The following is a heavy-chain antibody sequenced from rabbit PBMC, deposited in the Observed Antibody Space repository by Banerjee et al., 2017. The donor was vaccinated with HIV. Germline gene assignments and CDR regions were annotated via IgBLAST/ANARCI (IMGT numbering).Heavy chain of an antibody. V-gene: IGHV1S40*01. J-gene: IGHJ4*01. CDR2: IYSGSSGRP. CDR1: GFDFISNA. D-gene: IGHD6-1*01. Sequence: QSLEESGGDLVKPGASLTLTCTASGFDFISNAMCWVRQAPGKGLEWIACIYSGSSGRPYYASWAKGRFTISKASSTTVTLQMTSPTAADTATYFCARGDDVAGYGYSLWGQGTLVTVS. CDR3: ARGDDVAGYGYSL.